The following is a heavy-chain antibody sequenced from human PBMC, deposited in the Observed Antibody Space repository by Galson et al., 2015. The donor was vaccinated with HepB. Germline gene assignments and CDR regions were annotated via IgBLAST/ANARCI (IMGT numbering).Heavy chain of an antibody. D-gene: IGHD4-23*01. J-gene: IGHJ4*02. V-gene: IGHV3-30-3*01. Sequence: SLRLSCAASGFTFSSYAMHWVRQAPGKGLEWVAVISYDGSNKYYADSVKGRFTISRDNSKNTLYLQMNSLRAEDTAVYYCARFHCGNLPFDYWGQGTLVTVSS. CDR2: ISYDGSNK. CDR3: ARFHCGNLPFDY. CDR1: GFTFSSYA.